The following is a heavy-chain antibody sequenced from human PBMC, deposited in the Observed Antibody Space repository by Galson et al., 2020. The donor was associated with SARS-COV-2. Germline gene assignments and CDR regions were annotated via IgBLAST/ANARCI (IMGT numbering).Heavy chain of an antibody. CDR2: ISSNSGYI. CDR3: ARGNNYPLDY. D-gene: IGHD1-1*01. J-gene: IGHJ4*02. CDR1: GFTFSDYY. V-gene: IGHV3-11*06. Sequence: GESLKISCAASGFTFSDYYMSWIRQAPGKGLQWLSYISSNSGYINYADSVKGRFTVSRDNSKNSLFLEMNSLRAEDTALYYCARGNNYPLDYWGQGALVTVSS.